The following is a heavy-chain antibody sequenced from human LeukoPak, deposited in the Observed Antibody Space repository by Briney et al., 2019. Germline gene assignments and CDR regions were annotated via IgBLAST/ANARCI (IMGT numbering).Heavy chain of an antibody. J-gene: IGHJ4*02. CDR3: ARDSGGGMGDY. Sequence: GGSLRLSCAASGFTFSSYWMHWVRQAPGKGLVWVSRIYSDGSSTSYADSVKGRFTISRDNAKNTLYLQMNSLRAEDTAVYYCARDSGGGMGDYWGQGTLVTVSS. CDR1: GFTFSSYW. V-gene: IGHV3-74*01. D-gene: IGHD3-10*01. CDR2: IYSDGSST.